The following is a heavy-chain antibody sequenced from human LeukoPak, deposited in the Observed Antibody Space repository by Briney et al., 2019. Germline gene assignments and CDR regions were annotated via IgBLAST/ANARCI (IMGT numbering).Heavy chain of an antibody. V-gene: IGHV4-59*01. J-gene: IGHJ2*01. CDR1: GGSISSYY. D-gene: IGHD6-13*01. Sequence: SETLSLTCTVSGGSISSYYWSWIRQPPGKGLEWIGYIYYSGSTNYNPSLKSRVTISVDTSKNQFSLKLSSVTAADTAVYYCATMYSSSWYFDLWGRGTLVTVSS. CDR3: ATMYSSSWYFDL. CDR2: IYYSGST.